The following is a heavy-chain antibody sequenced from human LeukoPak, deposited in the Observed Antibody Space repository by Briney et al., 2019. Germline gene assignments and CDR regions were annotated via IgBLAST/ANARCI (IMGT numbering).Heavy chain of an antibody. J-gene: IGHJ4*02. Sequence: PSETLSLTCTVSGVSISSSIYYWGWIRQPPGKGLEWSGSIYYTGRTFYNPSLNSRVNISIDTSKNQFSLKLTSVTAADTAVYYCARLKHDYGDYWGQGTLVTVSS. CDR3: ARLKHDYGDY. CDR1: GVSISSSIYY. V-gene: IGHV4-39*01. CDR2: IYYTGRT. D-gene: IGHD4-17*01.